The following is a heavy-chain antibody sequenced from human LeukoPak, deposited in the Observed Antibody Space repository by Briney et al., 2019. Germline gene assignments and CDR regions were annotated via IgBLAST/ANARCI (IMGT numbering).Heavy chain of an antibody. CDR3: ARDWDGYNSILDY. J-gene: IGHJ4*02. CDR1: GGTFSSYA. D-gene: IGHD5-24*01. Sequence: AASVTVSCKASGGTFSSYAISWVRQAPGQGLEWMGRIIPILGIANYAQKFQGRVTITADKSTSTAYMELSSLRSEDTAVYYCARDWDGYNSILDYWGQGTLVTVSS. V-gene: IGHV1-69*04. CDR2: IIPILGIA.